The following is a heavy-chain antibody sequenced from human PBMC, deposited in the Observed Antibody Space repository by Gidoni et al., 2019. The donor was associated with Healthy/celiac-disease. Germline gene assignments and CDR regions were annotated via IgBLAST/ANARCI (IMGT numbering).Heavy chain of an antibody. CDR1: GFTFSSYA. V-gene: IGHV3-23*01. Sequence: EVQLLESGGGLVQPGGSLRLSCAASGFTFSSYAMSWVGQAPGKGLEWVSAISGSGGSTYYADSVKGRFTISRDNSKNTLYLQMNSLRAEDTAVYYCAKGPIVVVTATRDWFDPWGQGTLVTVSS. D-gene: IGHD2-21*02. CDR2: ISGSGGST. J-gene: IGHJ5*02. CDR3: AKGPIVVVTATRDWFDP.